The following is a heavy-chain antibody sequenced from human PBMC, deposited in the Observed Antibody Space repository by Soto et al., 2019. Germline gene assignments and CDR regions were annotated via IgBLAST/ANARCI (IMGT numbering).Heavy chain of an antibody. J-gene: IGHJ4*02. Sequence: QVQLQESGPGLVKPSQTLSLTCTVSGCSISSGGYYWSWIRQHPVKGLEWIGYIYYSGSTYYNPCIKSRVTLSVNWSKHQFPLELSPVTAADTAVYYCARSVYSYGANPLLYWGQGTMVTLSS. CDR2: IYYSGST. CDR3: ARSVYSYGANPLLY. D-gene: IGHD5-18*01. CDR1: GCSISSGGYY. V-gene: IGHV4-31*03.